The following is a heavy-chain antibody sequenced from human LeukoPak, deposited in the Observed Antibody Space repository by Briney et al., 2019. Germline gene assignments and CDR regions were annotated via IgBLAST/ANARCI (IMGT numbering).Heavy chain of an antibody. CDR2: IYTSGST. J-gene: IGHJ4*02. CDR3: ARDPGGATPFDY. Sequence: SETLCLSCTVSGVSLSSGSYYWGWIRPPAGKRLEWIGRIYTSGSTHYNPSLKSLVTISVDTSKNQFSLKLSSVTAADTDVYYCARDPGGATPFDYWGQGTLVTVSS. CDR1: GVSLSSGSYY. D-gene: IGHD1-26*01. V-gene: IGHV4-61*02.